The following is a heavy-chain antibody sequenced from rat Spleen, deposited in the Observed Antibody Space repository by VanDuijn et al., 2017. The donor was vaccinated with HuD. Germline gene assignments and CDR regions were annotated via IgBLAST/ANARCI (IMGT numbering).Heavy chain of an antibody. Sequence: EVQLVESGGDLFQPGRSLKLSCAASGFTFRNYDMAWVRQAPTMGLEWVTSISPSGGATYYRDSVKGRFTVSSDNAKNTLYLQLDSLRSEDTATYYCVRQDTSGYSNWFAYWGQGTLVTVSS. V-gene: IGHV5S13*01. CDR3: VRQDTSGYSNWFAY. D-gene: IGHD4-3*01. J-gene: IGHJ3*01. CDR1: GFTFRNYD. CDR2: ISPSGGAT.